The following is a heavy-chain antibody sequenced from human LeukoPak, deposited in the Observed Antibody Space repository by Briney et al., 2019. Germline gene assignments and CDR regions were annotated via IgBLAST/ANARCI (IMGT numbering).Heavy chain of an antibody. D-gene: IGHD3-10*01. CDR2: ISGRGDYT. CDR3: AKPYGSGSYFAFDY. V-gene: IGHV3-23*01. Sequence: PGGPLRLSCAASGFTFSSYAMNWVRQAPGKGLEWVSTISGRGDYTYYADSVKGRFTISRDNSKNTLYLQMNSLRAEDTAVYYCAKPYGSGSYFAFDYWGQGTLVTVSS. J-gene: IGHJ4*02. CDR1: GFTFSSYA.